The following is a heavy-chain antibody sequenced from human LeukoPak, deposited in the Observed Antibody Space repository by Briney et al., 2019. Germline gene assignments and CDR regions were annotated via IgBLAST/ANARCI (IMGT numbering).Heavy chain of an antibody. CDR3: ASGWTTVTSLDAFDI. D-gene: IGHD4-17*01. Sequence: GGSLRLSCAASGFTFSSYGMHWVRQAPGKGLEWVAVIWYDGSNKYYADSVKGRFTISRDNSKNTLYLQMNSLRAEDTAVYYCASGWTTVTSLDAFDIWGQGTMVTVSS. J-gene: IGHJ3*02. CDR2: IWYDGSNK. CDR1: GFTFSSYG. V-gene: IGHV3-33*01.